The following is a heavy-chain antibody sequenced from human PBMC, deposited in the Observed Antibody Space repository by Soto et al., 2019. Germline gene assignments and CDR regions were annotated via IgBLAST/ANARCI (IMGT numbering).Heavy chain of an antibody. CDR2: IFHSGST. CDR3: ARVYSGSYSDS. Sequence: QVQLQESGPGLVKPSGTLSLTCAVSGGSIRSNNWWSWVRQPPGKGLEWIGEIFHSGSTNYNPSLTTRXTXSXXKSKNQFSLKLSSVTAADTAVYYCARVYSGSYSDSWGQGTLVTVSS. CDR1: GGSIRSNNW. J-gene: IGHJ4*02. V-gene: IGHV4-4*02. D-gene: IGHD1-26*01.